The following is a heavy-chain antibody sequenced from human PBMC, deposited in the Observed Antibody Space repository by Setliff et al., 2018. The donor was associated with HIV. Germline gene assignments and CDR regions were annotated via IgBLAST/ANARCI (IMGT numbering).Heavy chain of an antibody. D-gene: IGHD3-10*01. CDR3: ARHYGSGTYCLAY. CDR1: GFTFDSYW. CDR2: INGDGSAK. J-gene: IGHJ4*02. V-gene: IGHV3-7*03. Sequence: GSLRLSCAASGFTFDSYWMSWVRQAPGKGLEWVANINGDGSAKAYVGSVKGRFSISRDNGKNSLYLQMNSLRVEDTAVYYCARHYGSGTYCLAYWGQGTLVTVSS.